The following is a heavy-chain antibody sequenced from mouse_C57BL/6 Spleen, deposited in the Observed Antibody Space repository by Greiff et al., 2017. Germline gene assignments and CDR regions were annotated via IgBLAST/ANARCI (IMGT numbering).Heavy chain of an antibody. V-gene: IGHV1-66*01. J-gene: IGHJ3*01. Sequence: QVQLQQSGPELVKPGASVKISCKASGYSFTSYYIHWVKQRPGQGLEWIGWIYPGSGNTKYNEKFKGKATLTAQTSSSTAYMQLSSLTSEDSAVYCCAWRGDYDMESAWFADWGQGTLVTVSA. D-gene: IGHD2-4*01. CDR1: GYSFTSYY. CDR2: IYPGSGNT. CDR3: AWRGDYDMESAWFAD.